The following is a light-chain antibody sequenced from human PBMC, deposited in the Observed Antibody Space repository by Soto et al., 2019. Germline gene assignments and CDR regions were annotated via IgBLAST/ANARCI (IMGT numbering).Light chain of an antibody. CDR2: GNT. Sequence: QSVLTQPPSVSGAPGQTITISCTGSSSNIGSIFDVHWFQKLPGTAPKLVIYGNTNRPSGVPDRFSGSKSGTTASLAISGLQPEDEADYYCQCYDSSLSGALFGGGNKLTVL. CDR1: SSNIGSIFD. J-gene: IGLJ2*01. CDR3: QCYDSSLSGAL. V-gene: IGLV1-40*01.